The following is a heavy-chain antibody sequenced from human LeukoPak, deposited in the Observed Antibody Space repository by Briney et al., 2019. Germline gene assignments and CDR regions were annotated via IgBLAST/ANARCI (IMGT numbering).Heavy chain of an antibody. J-gene: IGHJ4*02. Sequence: PGGSLRLSCAASGFTFSSYAMSWVRQAPGKGLEWVSAISGSGGSTYYADSVKGRFAISRDNSKNTLYLQMNSLRAEDTAVYYCAKGIAARPEYYFDYWGQGTLVTVSS. CDR2: ISGSGGST. CDR3: AKGIAARPEYYFDY. D-gene: IGHD6-6*01. V-gene: IGHV3-23*01. CDR1: GFTFSSYA.